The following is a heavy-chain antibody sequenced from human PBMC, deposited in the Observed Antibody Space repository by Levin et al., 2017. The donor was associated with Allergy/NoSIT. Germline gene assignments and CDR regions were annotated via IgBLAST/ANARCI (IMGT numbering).Heavy chain of an antibody. D-gene: IGHD1-26*01. CDR2: ITGSGGSA. CDR3: AKDLYQHSGRAPGI. V-gene: IGHV3-23*01. CDR1: GFTFSHYA. Sequence: GGSLRLSCAASGFTFSHYAMNWVRQAPGKGLEWVSTITGSGGSAYYADAVKGRFTISRDNFKNTLYLQMNSLRAEDTAVYYCAKDLYQHSGRAPGIWGQGTMVTVSS. J-gene: IGHJ3*02.